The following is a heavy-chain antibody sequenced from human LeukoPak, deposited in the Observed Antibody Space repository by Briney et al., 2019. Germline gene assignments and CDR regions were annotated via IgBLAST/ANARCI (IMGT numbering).Heavy chain of an antibody. Sequence: KPSETPSPTRARPRGSIRSSYPGWIRPPPRKGLGWIGYIYHSGRTNYNPSLKSRVTISVDTSKNQFSLKLSSVTAADTAVYYCARRRDGYLGAFDIWGQGTMVTVSS. CDR1: RGSIRSSY. CDR2: IYHSGRT. V-gene: IGHV4-59*08. D-gene: IGHD5-24*01. J-gene: IGHJ3*02. CDR3: ARRRDGYLGAFDI.